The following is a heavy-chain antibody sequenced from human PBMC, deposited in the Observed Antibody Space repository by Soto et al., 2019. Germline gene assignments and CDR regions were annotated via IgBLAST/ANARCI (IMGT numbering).Heavy chain of an antibody. Sequence: EVQLLESGGGLVQPGGSLRLSCAASGFSFSRNDMSWVRQAPGKGLEWISAISGSGGRTYYADSVKGRFTISRDNSKNMLYLQMDNLRVEDTATYYCAKERGYSFGGVWGQGTLVAVSS. J-gene: IGHJ4*02. CDR1: GFSFSRND. CDR3: AKERGYSFGGV. D-gene: IGHD5-18*01. CDR2: ISGSGGRT. V-gene: IGHV3-23*01.